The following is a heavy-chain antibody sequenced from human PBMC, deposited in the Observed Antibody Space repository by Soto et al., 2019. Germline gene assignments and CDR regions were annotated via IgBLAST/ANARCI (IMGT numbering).Heavy chain of an antibody. D-gene: IGHD2-2*01. CDR3: ASYQLHHYYYYYGMDV. CDR1: GGSISSHY. Sequence: SETLSLTCTVSGGSISSHYWTWIWIRQLPGRGLEWVGYIYDSVKTNYNPSLKSRVTISVDTSKNQFSLKLSSVTAADTAVYYCASYQLHHYYYYYGMDVWGQGTTVTVSS. V-gene: IGHV4-59*11. J-gene: IGHJ6*02. CDR2: IYDSVKT.